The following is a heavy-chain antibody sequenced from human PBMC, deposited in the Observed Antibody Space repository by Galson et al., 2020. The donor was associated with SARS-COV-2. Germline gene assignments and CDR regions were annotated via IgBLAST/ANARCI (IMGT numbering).Heavy chain of an antibody. Sequence: GGSLRLSCAASGFTFSSYGMHWVRQAPGKGLEWVAVISYDGSNKYYADSVKGRFTISRDNSKNTLYLQMNSLRAEDTAVYYCAKDAYYYDSSGYYPHSLYYYYYYMDVWGKGTTVTVSS. CDR2: ISYDGSNK. CDR1: GFTFSSYG. J-gene: IGHJ6*03. D-gene: IGHD3-22*01. CDR3: AKDAYYYDSSGYYPHSLYYYYYYMDV. V-gene: IGHV3-30*18.